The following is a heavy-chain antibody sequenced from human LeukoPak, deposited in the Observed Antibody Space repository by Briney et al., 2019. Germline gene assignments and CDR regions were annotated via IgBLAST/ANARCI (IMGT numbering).Heavy chain of an antibody. CDR1: GFTFSYYG. Sequence: GGSLRLSCAASGFTFSYYGMHWVRQAPGKGLEWVAFIRYDGSNKYYADSVKGRFTISRDNSKNTLYLQMNSLRAEDTAVYYCAKNGHGSGSYYPRTKYYFDYWGQGTLVTVSS. V-gene: IGHV3-30*02. J-gene: IGHJ4*02. CDR3: AKNGHGSGSYYPRTKYYFDY. CDR2: IRYDGSNK. D-gene: IGHD3-10*01.